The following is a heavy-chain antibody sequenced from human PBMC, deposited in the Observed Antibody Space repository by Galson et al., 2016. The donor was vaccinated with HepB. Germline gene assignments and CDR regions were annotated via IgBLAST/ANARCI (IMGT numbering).Heavy chain of an antibody. CDR1: GLTVSSSH. D-gene: IGHD6-19*01. J-gene: IGHJ6*02. V-gene: IGHV3-53*01. CDR2: IHRDATT. CDR3: TREAIAVASTLYYYGVDV. Sequence: SLRLSCAASGLTVSSSHISWVRQAPGKGLEWVSTIHRDATTYYTDSVKGRFTMSRDNAKNTLYLQMNSLRAEDTAIYYCTREAIAVASTLYYYGVDVWGQGTTVTASS.